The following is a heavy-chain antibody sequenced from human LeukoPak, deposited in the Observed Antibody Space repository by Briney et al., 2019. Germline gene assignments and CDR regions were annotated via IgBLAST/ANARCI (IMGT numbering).Heavy chain of an antibody. V-gene: IGHV3-23*01. CDR3: AKNLLGSEVFSWYFDL. CDR2: ISASGGGT. J-gene: IGHJ2*01. D-gene: IGHD1-26*01. Sequence: PGGSLRLSCAASGFTFSSDGMSWVRQGQGEGLEWVSSISASGGGTAYAASVEGRVTISRDNSKNTLYLQIHFLRAEDTAVYSCAKNLLGSEVFSWYFDLWGRGSLVTASA. CDR1: GFTFSSDG.